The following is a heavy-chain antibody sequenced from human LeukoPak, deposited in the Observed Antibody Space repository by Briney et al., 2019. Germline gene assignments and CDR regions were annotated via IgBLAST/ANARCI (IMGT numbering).Heavy chain of an antibody. V-gene: IGHV4-30-4*01. CDR1: GGSIYSGDYY. J-gene: IGHJ2*01. CDR3: ARGPFVTMVRGLHWYFDL. Sequence: HPSQTLSLTCTVSGGSIYSGDYYWSWIRQPPGKGLEWIGYVYYSGSTYYNPSLKSRVTISVDTPKSQFSLKLSSVTAADTAVYYCARGPFVTMVRGLHWYFDLWGRGTLVTVSS. D-gene: IGHD3-10*01. CDR2: VYYSGST.